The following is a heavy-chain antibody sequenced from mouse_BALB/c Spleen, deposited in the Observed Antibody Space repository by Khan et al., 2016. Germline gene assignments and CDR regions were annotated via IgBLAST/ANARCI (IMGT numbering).Heavy chain of an antibody. CDR1: GYSITSGYG. CDR2: ISYTGST. V-gene: IGHV3-2*02. J-gene: IGHJ2*01. D-gene: IGHD1-2*01. Sequence: EVQLQESGPGLVKPSQSLSLTCTVTGYSITSGYGWNWIRQFPGNILEWMGYISYTGSTTYNPSLKSRISITRDTSKNQFFLQLNSVTTEDTATYYCARTARIKYWGQGTTLTVSS. CDR3: ARTARIKY.